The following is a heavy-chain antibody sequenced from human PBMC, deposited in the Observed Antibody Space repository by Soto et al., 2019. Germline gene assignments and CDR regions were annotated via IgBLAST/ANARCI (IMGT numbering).Heavy chain of an antibody. D-gene: IGHD3-10*01. J-gene: IGHJ3*02. V-gene: IGHV1-18*03. CDR2: ISAYNGNT. CDR3: ARMSEVRGVSFDAFDI. CDR1: GYTFTSYG. Sequence: QVQLVQSGAEVKKPGASVKVSCKASGYTFTSYGISWVRQAPGQGLEWVGWISAYNGNTNYAQKLQGRVTMTTDTSTSTAYMEVRSLRSDVMAVYYCARMSEVRGVSFDAFDIWGQGTMVTVSS.